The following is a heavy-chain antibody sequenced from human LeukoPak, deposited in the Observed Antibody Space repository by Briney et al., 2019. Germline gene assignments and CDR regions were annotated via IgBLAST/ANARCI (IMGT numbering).Heavy chain of an antibody. D-gene: IGHD6-13*01. J-gene: IGHJ5*02. CDR1: AGSISSSSYS. Sequence: SETLSLTCTVSAGSISSSSYSWGWIRQPPGKGLEWIGTFHYTGNTYYSPSLKSRVTISVDTSKNLFSLKLSSMTAADTAVYYCARHGLISSGWSHWFDPWGQRTLVTVSS. V-gene: IGHV4-39*01. CDR2: FHYTGNT. CDR3: ARHGLISSGWSHWFDP.